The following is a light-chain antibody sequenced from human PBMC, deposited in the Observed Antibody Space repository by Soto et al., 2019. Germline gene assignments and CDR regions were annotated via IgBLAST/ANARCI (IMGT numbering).Light chain of an antibody. CDR1: SSNIGSNY. Sequence: QSVLTQPPSASGTPGQRLTISCSGSSSNIGSNYVYWYQQLPGTAPKLLIYRNTQRPSGVPDRFSGSKSGTSASLAISGLRSEDEADYFCAAWDDSLSGLVFGGGTKLTVL. CDR2: RNT. V-gene: IGLV1-47*01. CDR3: AAWDDSLSGLV. J-gene: IGLJ3*02.